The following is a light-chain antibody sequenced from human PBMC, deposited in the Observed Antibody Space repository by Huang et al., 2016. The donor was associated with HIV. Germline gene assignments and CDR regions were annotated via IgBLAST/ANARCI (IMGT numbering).Light chain of an antibody. CDR3: QQSYSALGLT. CDR2: VAS. Sequence: DIQMTQSPSSLSASVGDRVTIACRASQSIGTYLHWYQQKPGKAPRLLIHVASSLQRGVPSRFSGRGSGTDFTLTMSSLQPEEFATYYCQQSYSALGLTFGGGTKVEIK. V-gene: IGKV1-39*01. CDR1: QSIGTY. J-gene: IGKJ4*01.